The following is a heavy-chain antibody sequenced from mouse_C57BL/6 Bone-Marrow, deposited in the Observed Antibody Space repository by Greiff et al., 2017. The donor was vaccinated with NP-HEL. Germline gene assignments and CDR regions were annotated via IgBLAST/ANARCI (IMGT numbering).Heavy chain of an antibody. CDR1: GYTFTSYG. J-gene: IGHJ2*01. Sequence: QVQLQQSGAELARPGASVKLSCTASGYTFTSYGISWVKQRPGQGLEWIGEIYPRSGNTYYTEKFKGKATLTADKSSSTADMELRSLTSEDAAVYFCARFLRGHDGRGKGPTLT. D-gene: IGHD1-1*01. V-gene: IGHV1-81*01. CDR3: ARFLRGHDG. CDR2: IYPRSGNT.